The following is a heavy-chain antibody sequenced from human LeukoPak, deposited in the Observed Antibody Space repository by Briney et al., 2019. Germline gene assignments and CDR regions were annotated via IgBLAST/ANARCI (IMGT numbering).Heavy chain of an antibody. J-gene: IGHJ4*02. CDR1: GFTFSSYG. D-gene: IGHD3-22*01. CDR3: ANDVHPYDRTYFFDY. V-gene: IGHV3-30*02. Sequence: GGSLRLSCAASGFTFSSYGMHWVRQAPGKGLEWVAFIRYDGSNKYYADSVKGRFTISRDNSKNTLYLQMNSLRAEDTAVYYCANDVHPYDRTYFFDYWGQGTLVTVSS. CDR2: IRYDGSNK.